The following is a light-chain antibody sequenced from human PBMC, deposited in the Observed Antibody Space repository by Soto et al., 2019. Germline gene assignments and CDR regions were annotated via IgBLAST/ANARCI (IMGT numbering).Light chain of an antibody. CDR3: QQYGSSSWT. CDR2: GAS. V-gene: IGKV3-20*01. CDR1: QSVSSSY. J-gene: IGKJ1*01. Sequence: EIVLTQSPGTLSLSPGERATLSCRASQSVSSSYLAWYQQKPGQAPRLLIYGASSRATGIPDRFSGSGSGTDFTLTISRLEPEDFAVYYCQQYGSSSWTLGPGTRVDIK.